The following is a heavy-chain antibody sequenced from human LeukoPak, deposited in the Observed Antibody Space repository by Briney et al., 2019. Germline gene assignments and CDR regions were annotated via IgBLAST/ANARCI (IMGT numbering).Heavy chain of an antibody. Sequence: PGGSLRLSCAASGFTFSSYSMNWVRQAPGKGLEWVSSISSSSSYIYYADSVKGRFTISRDNAKNSLYLQMNSLRAEDTAVYYCARGEDWPAEWELLSQTIGLGAYWGQGTLVTVSS. V-gene: IGHV3-21*01. CDR2: ISSSSSYI. D-gene: IGHD1-26*01. CDR3: ARGEDWPAEWELLSQTIGLGAY. CDR1: GFTFSSYS. J-gene: IGHJ4*02.